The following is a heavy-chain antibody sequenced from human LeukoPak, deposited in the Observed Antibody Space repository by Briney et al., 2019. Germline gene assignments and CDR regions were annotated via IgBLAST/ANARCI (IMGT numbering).Heavy chain of an antibody. CDR3: ARLAAISGSDYPDD. D-gene: IGHD1-26*01. J-gene: IGHJ4*02. Sequence: SETLSLTCTVSGVSISSYYGSWIRQPPGKGLEWIGHIFYSGNTIYNPPLRSRVTISADTSKNHFSLRLRSVTAADTAVYYCARLAAISGSDYPDDWGQGTLVTVSS. V-gene: IGHV4-59*08. CDR1: GVSISSYY. CDR2: IFYSGNT.